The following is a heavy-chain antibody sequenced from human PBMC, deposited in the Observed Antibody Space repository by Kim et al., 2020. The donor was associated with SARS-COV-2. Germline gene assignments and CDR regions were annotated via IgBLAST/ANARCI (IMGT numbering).Heavy chain of an antibody. CDR2: IRGGGGST. CDR3: AKGLWFGALLEWYFDY. Sequence: GGSLRLSCAASGFTFSSYAMSWVRQAPGKGLEWVAAIRGGGGSTYYADSVKGRFTISRDNSKNTLYLQMNSLRAEDTAVYYCAKGLWFGALLEWYFDYWGQGTLVTVSS. CDR1: GFTFSSYA. V-gene: IGHV3-23*01. J-gene: IGHJ4*02. D-gene: IGHD3-10*01.